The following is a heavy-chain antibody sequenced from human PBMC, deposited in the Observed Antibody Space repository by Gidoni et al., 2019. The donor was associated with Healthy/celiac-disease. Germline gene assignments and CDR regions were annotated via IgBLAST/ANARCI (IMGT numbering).Heavy chain of an antibody. CDR1: GGSISSSNW. Sequence: QVQLQESGPGLVKPSGTLSRTCAVSGGSISSSNWGSWVRKPPVKGLAWIGEFYHSGSTNYNPSLKSRVTISVDKSKNQFSLKLSSVTAADTAVYYCATALPDTAMGLLDYWGQGTLVTVSS. J-gene: IGHJ4*02. V-gene: IGHV4-4*02. CDR3: ATALPDTAMGLLDY. D-gene: IGHD5-18*01. CDR2: FYHSGST.